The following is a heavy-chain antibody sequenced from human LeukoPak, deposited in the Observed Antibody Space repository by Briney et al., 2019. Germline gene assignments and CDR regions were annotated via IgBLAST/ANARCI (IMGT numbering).Heavy chain of an antibody. CDR2: ISYSGST. D-gene: IGHD3-10*01. V-gene: IGHV4-39*02. CDR1: GGSISSSSYY. J-gene: IGHJ4*02. CDR3: ARDASGFFIGFDC. Sequence: PSETLSLTCTVSGGSISSSSYYWGWVRQPPGRGLEWIGSISYSGSTYYNPSLKSRVTISVDTSKNQFSLKLSSVTAADTADYYCARDASGFFIGFDCWGQGTLVAVSS.